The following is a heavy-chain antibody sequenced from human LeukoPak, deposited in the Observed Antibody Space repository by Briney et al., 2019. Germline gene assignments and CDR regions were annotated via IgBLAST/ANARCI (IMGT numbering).Heavy chain of an antibody. Sequence: WGSLTLTCEASGFTFSGSWMHWVRQAPGKGLEWVSRINTDGSGTSYADSVKGRFTISRDNAKNTLYLQMNSLRAEDTAVYYCARSMVEGGPGTLGTVSS. V-gene: IGHV3-74*01. CDR3: ARSMVE. CDR1: GFTFSGSW. D-gene: IGHD2-15*01. CDR2: INTDGSGT. J-gene: IGHJ1*01.